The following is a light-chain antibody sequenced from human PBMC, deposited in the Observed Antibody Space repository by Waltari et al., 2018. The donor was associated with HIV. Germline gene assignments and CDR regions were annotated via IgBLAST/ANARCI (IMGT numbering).Light chain of an antibody. Sequence: DIQMTQSPSSVSASVGDRVTITCRASQGITSWLAWHPQKPGKAPKLLLYAASSLQSGVSSRFRGSGSATVFILTISRLQPEDFATYYCQQANSFPLTFGGGTKVEIK. J-gene: IGKJ4*01. CDR3: QQANSFPLT. CDR2: AAS. CDR1: QGITSW. V-gene: IGKV1D-12*01.